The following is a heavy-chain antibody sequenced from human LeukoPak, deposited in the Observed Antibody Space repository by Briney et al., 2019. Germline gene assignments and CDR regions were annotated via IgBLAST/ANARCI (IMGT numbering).Heavy chain of an antibody. CDR2: INHSGST. D-gene: IGHD6-6*01. J-gene: IGHJ4*02. Sequence: SETLSLTCAVYGGSFSGYYWSWIRQPPGKGLEWIGEINHSGSTNYNPSLKSRVTISVDTSKNQFSLKLGSVTAADTAVYYCARVDPDSSSTLEVFDYWGQGTLVTVSS. CDR1: GGSFSGYY. CDR3: ARVDPDSSSTLEVFDY. V-gene: IGHV4-34*01.